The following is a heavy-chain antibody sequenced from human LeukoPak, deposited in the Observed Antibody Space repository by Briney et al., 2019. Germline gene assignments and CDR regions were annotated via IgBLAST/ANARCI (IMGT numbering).Heavy chain of an antibody. J-gene: IGHJ6*03. CDR3: AFYSGSYYYYTDV. CDR1: GGSISRHY. Sequence: SETLSLTCTVSGGSISRHYWSWSRQPPGKGLEWIGYIYYNGNTYYHPSLSSRVTISIDPSRTQFSLTLNSVTAADTAVYYCAFYSGSYYYYTDVWGRGTTVTASS. CDR2: IYYNGNT. D-gene: IGHD5-12*01. V-gene: IGHV4-59*11.